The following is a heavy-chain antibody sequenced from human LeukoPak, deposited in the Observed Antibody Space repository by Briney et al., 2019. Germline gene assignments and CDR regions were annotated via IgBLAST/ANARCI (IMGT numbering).Heavy chain of an antibody. V-gene: IGHV4-59*01. CDR2: IYYSGST. J-gene: IGHJ4*02. D-gene: IGHD3/OR15-3a*01. CDR3: ARSHSVWTSFDY. CDR1: GGSISTYY. Sequence: PSETLSLACTVSGGSISTYYWSWIRQPPGKGLEWIGYIYYSGSTNYNPSLKSRVTISVDTSKNQFSLKLSSVTAADTAVYYCARSHSVWTSFDYWGQGTLVTVSS.